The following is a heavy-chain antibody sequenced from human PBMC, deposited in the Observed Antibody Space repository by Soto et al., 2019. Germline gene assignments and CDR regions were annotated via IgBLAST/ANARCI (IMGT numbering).Heavy chain of an antibody. CDR1: EFTFNSYA. CDR3: AKDIVVIPAAGDAFDI. V-gene: IGHV3-23*01. Sequence: EVQLLESGGGLVQPGGSLRLSCAASEFTFNSYAMSWVRQAPREGLVWVSAISGNSGSTYYADSVKGRFTISRDNSKNPLYLQMNSLRAEDTAVYYCAKDIVVIPAAGDAFDIWGQGTMVTVSS. J-gene: IGHJ3*02. CDR2: ISGNSGST. D-gene: IGHD2-2*01.